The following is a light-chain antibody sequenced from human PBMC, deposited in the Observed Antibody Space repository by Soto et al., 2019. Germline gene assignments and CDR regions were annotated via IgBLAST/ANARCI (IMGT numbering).Light chain of an antibody. Sequence: QSVLTQAPSASGTPGQRVTISCSGNNSNIGSNYVYWYQQFPGTAPKLLIYRNSQRPSGVPDRVSGSKSGTSASLAISGLRSEDEADYLCSSWDDSLGGPVFGGGTKLTVL. J-gene: IGLJ2*01. CDR1: NSNIGSNY. CDR2: RNS. CDR3: SSWDDSLGGPV. V-gene: IGLV1-47*01.